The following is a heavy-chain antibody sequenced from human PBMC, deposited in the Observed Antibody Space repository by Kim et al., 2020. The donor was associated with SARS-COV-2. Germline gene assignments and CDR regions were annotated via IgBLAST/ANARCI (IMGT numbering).Heavy chain of an antibody. CDR3: ARRLTGYSSSKRAFDI. D-gene: IGHD6-13*01. J-gene: IGHJ3*02. V-gene: IGHV4-59*01. Sequence: SLKSQVTRSVDTSKNQFSLKLSSVTAADTAVYYCARRLTGYSSSKRAFDIWGQGTMVTVSS.